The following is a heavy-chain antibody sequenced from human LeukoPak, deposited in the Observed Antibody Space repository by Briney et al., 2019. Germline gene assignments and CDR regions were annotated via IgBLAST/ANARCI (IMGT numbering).Heavy chain of an antibody. CDR2: IKQDGSKK. CDR1: GFPFSSYW. CDR3: TRAAGITGTSRDNWFDP. D-gene: IGHD1/OR15-1a*01. Sequence: PGGSLRLSCVASGFPFSSYWMTWVRQAPGKGLEWVANIKQDGSKKSYVDSVKGRFTISRDNSKNTVYVQMNSLRADDTAVYYCTRAAGITGTSRDNWFDPWGQGTLVIVSS. V-gene: IGHV3-7*01. J-gene: IGHJ5*02.